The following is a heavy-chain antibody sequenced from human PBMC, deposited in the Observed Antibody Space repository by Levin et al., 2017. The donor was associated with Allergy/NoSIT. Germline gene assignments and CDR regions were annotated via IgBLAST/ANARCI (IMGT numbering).Heavy chain of an antibody. CDR1: VCSLSSCYYY. CDR2: IYYSGST. J-gene: IGHJ4*02. D-gene: IGHD4-23*01. CDR3: ARTRDYGGNDDY. V-gene: IGHV4-30-4*01. Sequence: SQTLSLTCTVSVCSLSSCYYYCSSIRQPPANFLEWIGYIYYSGSTYYNPSLKSRVTISVDTSKNQFSLKLSSVTAADTAVYYCARTRDYGGNDDYWGQGTLVTVSS.